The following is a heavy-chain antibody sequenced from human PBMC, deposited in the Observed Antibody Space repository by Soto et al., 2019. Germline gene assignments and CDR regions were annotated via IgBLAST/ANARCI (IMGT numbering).Heavy chain of an antibody. CDR1: GFTFSSYS. Sequence: GGSLRLSCAASGFTFSSYSMNWVRQAPGKGLEWVSSISSSSSYIYYADSVKGRFTISRDNAKNSLYLQMNSLRAEDTAVYYCASLLVVPALSYYYYYGMDVWGQGTTVTVSS. CDR2: ISSSSSYI. J-gene: IGHJ6*02. D-gene: IGHD2-2*01. CDR3: ASLLVVPALSYYYYYGMDV. V-gene: IGHV3-21*01.